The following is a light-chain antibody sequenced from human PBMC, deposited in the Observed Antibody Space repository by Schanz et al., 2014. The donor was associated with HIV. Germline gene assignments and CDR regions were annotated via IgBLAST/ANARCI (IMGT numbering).Light chain of an antibody. CDR3: QQYHSSRGT. CDR1: QRLSSSY. CDR2: ATS. V-gene: IGKV3-20*01. Sequence: EIVLTQSPGSLSLSPGGRATLSCGASQRLSSSYLAWYQQKRDQPPRLVIYATSTRAAGIPDRFSGTGSGTDFTLTISRLEPEYFAVYYCQQYHSSRGTFGGGTKVELK. J-gene: IGKJ4*01.